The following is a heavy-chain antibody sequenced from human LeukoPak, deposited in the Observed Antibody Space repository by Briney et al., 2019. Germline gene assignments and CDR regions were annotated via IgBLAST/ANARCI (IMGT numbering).Heavy chain of an antibody. J-gene: IGHJ4*02. Sequence: SETLSLTCTVSGGSISSYYWSWIRQPPGKGLEWIGYIYYSGSTNYNPSLKSRVTISVDTSKNQFSLKLSSVTAADTAVYYCASSCYYYVGSHFDYWGQGTLVTVSS. V-gene: IGHV4-59*01. D-gene: IGHD3-22*01. CDR1: GGSISSYY. CDR3: ASSCYYYVGSHFDY. CDR2: IYYSGST.